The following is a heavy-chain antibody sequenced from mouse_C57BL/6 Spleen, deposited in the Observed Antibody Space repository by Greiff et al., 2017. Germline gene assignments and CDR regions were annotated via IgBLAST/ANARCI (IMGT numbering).Heavy chain of an antibody. CDR2: IDPSDSYT. D-gene: IGHD1-1*01. Sequence: VQLQQPGAELVRPGTSVKLSCKASGYTFTSYWMHWVKQRPGQGLEWIGVIDPSDSYTNYNQKFKGKATLTVDTSSSTAYMQLSSLTSEDSAVYYCARKLTTDYYAMDYWGQGTSVTVSS. J-gene: IGHJ4*01. CDR1: GYTFTSYW. V-gene: IGHV1-59*01. CDR3: ARKLTTDYYAMDY.